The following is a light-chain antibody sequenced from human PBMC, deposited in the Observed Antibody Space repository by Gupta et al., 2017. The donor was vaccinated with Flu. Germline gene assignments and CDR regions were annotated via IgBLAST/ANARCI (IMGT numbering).Light chain of an antibody. V-gene: IGLV2-14*01. CDR1: SSDIGGYKY. CDR3: SSYTSSSVYV. Sequence: HSALTQPASVSGSPGQSITISCTGTSSDIGGYKYVSWYQQHPGKAHKFMIYEVSKRPAGVSNRFSGSKSGSTASLTISGLQAEDEADYYCSSYTSSSVYVFGTGTKVTVL. J-gene: IGLJ1*01. CDR2: EVS.